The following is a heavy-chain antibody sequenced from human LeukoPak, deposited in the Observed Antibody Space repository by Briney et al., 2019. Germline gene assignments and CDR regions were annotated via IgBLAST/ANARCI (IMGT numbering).Heavy chain of an antibody. CDR3: SGSYIYYYYYMDV. J-gene: IGHJ6*03. Sequence: PSETLSLTCTVSGGSITSYYWSWIRQPPGKGLEWIGYIYYSGSTNYNPSLKSRVTISVDKSKNQFSLKLSSVTAADTAVYYCSGSYIYYYYYMDVWGKGTTVTISS. CDR1: GGSITSYY. CDR2: IYYSGST. V-gene: IGHV4-59*01. D-gene: IGHD1-26*01.